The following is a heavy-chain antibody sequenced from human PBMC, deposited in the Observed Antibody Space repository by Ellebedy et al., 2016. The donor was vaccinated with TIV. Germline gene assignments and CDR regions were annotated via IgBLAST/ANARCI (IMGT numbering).Heavy chain of an antibody. CDR2: IVVGSGNT. CDR3: AKDRGSSGWPLFDY. D-gene: IGHD6-19*01. CDR1: GFTFTSSA. J-gene: IGHJ4*02. V-gene: IGHV1-58*01. Sequence: SVKVSCXASGFTFTSSAVQWVRQARGQRLEWIGWIVVGSGNTNYAQKFQERVTITRDMSTSTAYMELNSLRAEDTAVYYCAKDRGSSGWPLFDYWGQGTLVTVSS.